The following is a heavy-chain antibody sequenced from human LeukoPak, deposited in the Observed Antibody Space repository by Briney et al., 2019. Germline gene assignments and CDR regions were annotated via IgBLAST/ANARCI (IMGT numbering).Heavy chain of an antibody. CDR2: INHSGST. CDR1: GGSFSGYY. CDR3: AREGTQGVGGSDY. J-gene: IGHJ4*02. D-gene: IGHD1-1*01. Sequence: SETLSLTCAVYGGSFSGYYWSWIRQPPGKGLEWIGEINHSGSTNYNPSLKSRVTISVDTSKNQFSLKLSSVTAADTAVYYCAREGTQGVGGSDYWGQGTLVTVSS. V-gene: IGHV4-34*01.